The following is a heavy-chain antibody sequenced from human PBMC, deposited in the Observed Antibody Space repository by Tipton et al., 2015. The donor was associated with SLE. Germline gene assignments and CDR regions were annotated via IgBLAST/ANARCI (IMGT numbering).Heavy chain of an antibody. Sequence: QSGPEVKKPGESLKISCKASGYTFSSYRIGWVRQMPGKGLEWMGVIYPGDSDTRYSPSFQGQVTISADKSISTVYLEWSSLEASDTAMYYCARLGAGRSVTPDWFDPWGQGTPVTVSS. J-gene: IGHJ5*02. CDR3: ARLGAGRSVTPDWFDP. CDR1: GYTFSSYR. V-gene: IGHV5-51*03. D-gene: IGHD4/OR15-4a*01. CDR2: IYPGDSDT.